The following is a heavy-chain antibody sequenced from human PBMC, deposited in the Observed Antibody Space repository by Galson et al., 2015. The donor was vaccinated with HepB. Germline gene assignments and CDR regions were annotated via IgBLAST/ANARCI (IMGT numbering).Heavy chain of an antibody. J-gene: IGHJ1*01. CDR3: AKDRGASTIFGVAFQH. Sequence: SLRLSCAASGFTFRNAWMSWVRQAPGKRLEWVGRIKSNIDGGTTDYAAPVKGRFIISRDDSKNTLYLQMNSLKTEDTAVYYCAKDRGASTIFGVAFQHWGQGTLVTVSS. CDR1: GFTFRNAW. V-gene: IGHV3-15*01. CDR2: IKSNIDGGTT. D-gene: IGHD3-3*01.